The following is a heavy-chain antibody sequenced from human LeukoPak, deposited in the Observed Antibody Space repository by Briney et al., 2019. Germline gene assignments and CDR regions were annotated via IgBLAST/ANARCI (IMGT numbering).Heavy chain of an antibody. CDR2: IYHSGST. J-gene: IGHJ4*02. D-gene: IGHD3-10*01. V-gene: IGHV4-30-2*01. CDR1: GGSISSGGYS. Sequence: MTSQTLSLTCAVSGGSISSGGYSWSWIRQPPGKGLEWIGYIYHSGSTYYNPPLKSRVTISVDRSKNQFSLKLSSVTAADTAVYYCAREFTYYYGSGALDYWGQGTLVTVSS. CDR3: AREFTYYYGSGALDY.